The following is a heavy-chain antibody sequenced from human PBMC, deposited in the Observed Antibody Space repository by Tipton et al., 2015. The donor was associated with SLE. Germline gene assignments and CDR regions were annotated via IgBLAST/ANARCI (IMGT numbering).Heavy chain of an antibody. CDR1: GGSFSGYY. CDR3: ARGDLYSDYVWGTLRGAFDI. CDR2: INHRGST. J-gene: IGHJ3*02. D-gene: IGHD3-16*01. V-gene: IGHV4-34*01. Sequence: TLSLTCAVYGGSFSGYYWSWIRQPPGKGLEWIGEINHRGSTNYNPSLKSGLTISVDTSKNQFSLRLSHVTAADTALYYCARGDLYSDYVWGTLRGAFDIWGQGTVVTVSS.